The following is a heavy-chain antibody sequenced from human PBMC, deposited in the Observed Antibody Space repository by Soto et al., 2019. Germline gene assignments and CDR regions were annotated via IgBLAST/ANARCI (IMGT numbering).Heavy chain of an antibody. CDR2: IYYSGST. CDR3: AYGMTLYYYDSSGYYLIY. V-gene: IGHV4-59*01. D-gene: IGHD3-22*01. CDR1: GGSISSYY. J-gene: IGHJ4*02. Sequence: QVQLQESGPGLVKPSETLSLTCTVSGGSISSYYWSWIRQPPGKGLEWIGYIYYSGSTNYNPSLKSRVTISVDTSKNQFSLKLSSVTAADTAVYYCAYGMTLYYYDSSGYYLIYWGQGTLVTVSS.